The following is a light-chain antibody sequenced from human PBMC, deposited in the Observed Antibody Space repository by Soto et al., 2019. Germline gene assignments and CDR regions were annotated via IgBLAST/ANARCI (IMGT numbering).Light chain of an antibody. V-gene: IGKV3-20*01. J-gene: IGKJ1*01. CDR3: QQYGDSPRT. CDR1: RSLSSGY. CDR2: DAS. Sequence: SASMKSRCTFSLSPLEISTLSCRSSRSLSSGYLAWYQQKPGQAPRLLFYDASRRATGTPDRFSVSGSGTDFTLTISRLEPEDFAVYYCQQYGDSPRTFGQGTKVDIK.